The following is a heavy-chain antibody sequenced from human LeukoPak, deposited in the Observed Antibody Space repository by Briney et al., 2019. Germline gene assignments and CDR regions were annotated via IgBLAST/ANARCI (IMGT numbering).Heavy chain of an antibody. J-gene: IGHJ5*02. V-gene: IGHV4-31*03. D-gene: IGHD2-2*01. Sequence: KSSQTLSLTCTVSGGSISSGGYYWSWIRQHPGKGLEWIGYIYYSGSTYYNPSLKSRVTISVDTSKNQFSLKLSPVTAADTAVYYCARGPLSSDCSSTSCQRKKSWFDPWGQGTLVTVSS. CDR2: IYYSGST. CDR1: GGSISSGGYY. CDR3: ARGPLSSDCSSTSCQRKKSWFDP.